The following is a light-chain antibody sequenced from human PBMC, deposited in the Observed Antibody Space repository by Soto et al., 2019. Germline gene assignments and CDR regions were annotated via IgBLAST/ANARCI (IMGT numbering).Light chain of an antibody. V-gene: IGLV1-47*02. Sequence: QSVLTQPPSASGTPGQRVTISCSGSSSNIGGHYVSWYQQLPGTAPKLLIYSDNQRPSGVPDRFSGSKSGTSASLAISGLRSDDEADYLCAAWDDSLRGSVFGGGTKLTVL. J-gene: IGLJ3*02. CDR1: SSNIGGHY. CDR3: AAWDDSLRGSV. CDR2: SDN.